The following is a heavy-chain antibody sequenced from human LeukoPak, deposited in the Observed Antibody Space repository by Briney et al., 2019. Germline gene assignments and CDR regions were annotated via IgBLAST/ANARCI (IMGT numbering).Heavy chain of an antibody. J-gene: IGHJ5*02. D-gene: IGHD4-17*01. CDR2: THNSGTT. CDR1: GFTFSDYY. CDR3: ARSRGGFGDYGSWFDP. Sequence: GSLRLSCAASGFTFSDYYMSWIRQPPGKGLEWIGFTHNSGTTNYNPSLKSRVTMSLDTSKNQFSLKLTSVTAADTAFYYCARSRGGFGDYGSWFDPWGQGTLVTVSS. V-gene: IGHV4-59*01.